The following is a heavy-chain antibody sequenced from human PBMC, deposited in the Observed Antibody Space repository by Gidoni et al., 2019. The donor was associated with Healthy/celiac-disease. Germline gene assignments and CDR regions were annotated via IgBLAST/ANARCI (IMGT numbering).Heavy chain of an antibody. CDR1: GFTFSSYS. CDR3: ARDLGSGWRDAFDI. D-gene: IGHD6-19*01. V-gene: IGHV3-21*01. CDR2: ISSSSSYI. J-gene: IGHJ3*02. Sequence: EVQLVESGRGLVKPGGSLRLSCAASGFTFSSYSMNWVRQAPGKGLEWVSSISSSSSYIYYADSVKGRFTISRDNAKNSLYLQMNSLRAEDTAVYYCARDLGSGWRDAFDIWGQGTMVTVSS.